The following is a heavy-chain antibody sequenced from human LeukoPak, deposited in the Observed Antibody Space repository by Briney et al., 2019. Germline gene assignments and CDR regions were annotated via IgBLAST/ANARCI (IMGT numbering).Heavy chain of an antibody. V-gene: IGHV1-46*01. CDR1: GYTFTSYY. J-gene: IGHJ4*02. Sequence: ASVKVSCKASGYTFTSYYMHWVRQAPGQGLEWMGIINPSGGSTSYAQKFQGRVTMTRDMSTSTVYMELSSLRSEDTAVYYCAREGNPVCNILTGYYFWGQGTLVTVSS. CDR2: INPSGGST. CDR3: AREGNPVCNILTGYYF. D-gene: IGHD3-9*01.